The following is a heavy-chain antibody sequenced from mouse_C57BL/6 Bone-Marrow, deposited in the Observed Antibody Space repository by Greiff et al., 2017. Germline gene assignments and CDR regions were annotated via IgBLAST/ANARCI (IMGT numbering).Heavy chain of an antibody. CDR2: IDPENGDT. J-gene: IGHJ2*01. D-gene: IGHD4-1*01. V-gene: IGHV14-4*01. Sequence: EVQLQESGAELVRPGASVKLSCTASGFNIKDDYMHWVKQRPEQGLEWIGWIDPENGDTEYASKIQGKATITADHSSNTAYLQMRSLTSEDTAVYYCTTEQDGDWDGYFAYWGQGTTLTVSA. CDR1: GFNIKDDY. CDR3: TTEQDGDWDGYFAY.